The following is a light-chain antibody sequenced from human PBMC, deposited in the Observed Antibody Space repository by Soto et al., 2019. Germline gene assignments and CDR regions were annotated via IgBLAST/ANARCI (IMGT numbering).Light chain of an antibody. J-gene: IGKJ4*01. V-gene: IGKV3-20*01. Sequence: EVVLTQSPGTLSLSPGERATLSCRASQAVSSILLAWYQQKPGQAPRLLIYGASSRATGIPDRFSGSGSGKEFTLTVSRLEPEDFAVYYCPQHGTSPIFGGGTKVEIK. CDR3: PQHGTSPI. CDR1: QAVSSIL. CDR2: GAS.